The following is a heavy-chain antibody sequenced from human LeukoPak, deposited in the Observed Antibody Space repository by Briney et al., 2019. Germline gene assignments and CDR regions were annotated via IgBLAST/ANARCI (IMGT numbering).Heavy chain of an antibody. Sequence: PGGSLRLSCAASGFTFSHCGMHWVRQAPGKGLEWVALIWNDGSKKYYSDSVNGRFTVSRDNSKDTLYLQTNMVRAEDTALYYCARDLTTYFDYWGPGTLVTVSS. CDR2: IWNDGSKK. CDR1: GFTFSHCG. D-gene: IGHD3-9*01. CDR3: ARDLTTYFDY. V-gene: IGHV3-33*01. J-gene: IGHJ4*02.